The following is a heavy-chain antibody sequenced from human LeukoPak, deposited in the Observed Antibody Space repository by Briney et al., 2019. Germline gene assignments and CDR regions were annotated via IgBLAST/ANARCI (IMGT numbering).Heavy chain of an antibody. J-gene: IGHJ5*02. Sequence: GASVKVSCKASGYTFTSYGISWVRQAPGQGLEWMGWISAYNGNTNYAQKLQGRATMTTDTSTSTAYMELRSLRSDDTAVYYCARVLPAAGTLYWFDPWGQGTLVTVSS. CDR2: ISAYNGNT. CDR1: GYTFTSYG. D-gene: IGHD6-13*01. V-gene: IGHV1-18*01. CDR3: ARVLPAAGTLYWFDP.